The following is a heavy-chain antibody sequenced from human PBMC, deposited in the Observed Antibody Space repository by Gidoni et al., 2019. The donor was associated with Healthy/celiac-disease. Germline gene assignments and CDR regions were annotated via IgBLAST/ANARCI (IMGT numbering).Heavy chain of an antibody. Sequence: QLQLQESGPGLVKPSETLSLTCTVSRGSISSRSYYWGWIRQPPGKGLEWIGSIYYSGSTYYNPSLKSRVTISVDTSKNQFSLKLSSVTAADTAVYYCASKGSYYYDSSGYAYWGQGTLVTVSS. V-gene: IGHV4-39*01. J-gene: IGHJ4*02. CDR1: RGSISSRSYY. CDR2: IYYSGST. CDR3: ASKGSYYYDSSGYAY. D-gene: IGHD3-22*01.